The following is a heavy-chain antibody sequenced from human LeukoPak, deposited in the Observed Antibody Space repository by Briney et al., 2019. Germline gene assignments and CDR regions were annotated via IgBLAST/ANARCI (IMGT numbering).Heavy chain of an antibody. V-gene: IGHV1-2*02. Sequence: ASVKVSCKASGYTFTGYYMHWVRQAPGQGLEWMGWINPNSGGANYAQKFQGRVTMTRDTSISTAYMELSRLRSDDTAVYYCARGLLRIAAAGTPSGYWGQGTLVTVSS. CDR3: ARGLLRIAAAGTPSGY. J-gene: IGHJ4*02. CDR1: GYTFTGYY. CDR2: INPNSGGA. D-gene: IGHD6-13*01.